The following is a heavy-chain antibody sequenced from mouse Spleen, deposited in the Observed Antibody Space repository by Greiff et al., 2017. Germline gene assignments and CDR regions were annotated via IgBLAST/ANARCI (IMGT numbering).Heavy chain of an antibody. D-gene: IGHD3-1*01. V-gene: IGHV1-69*01. Sequence: QVQLQQPGAELVMPGASVKLSCKASGYTFTSYWMHWVKQRPGQGLEWIGEIEPADSYTNYNQKFKGKATLTVDKSSSTAYMQLSSLTSEDSAVYYCARWGLTLFAYWGQGTLVTVSA. J-gene: IGHJ3*01. CDR2: IEPADSYT. CDR3: ARWGLTLFAY. CDR1: GYTFTSYW.